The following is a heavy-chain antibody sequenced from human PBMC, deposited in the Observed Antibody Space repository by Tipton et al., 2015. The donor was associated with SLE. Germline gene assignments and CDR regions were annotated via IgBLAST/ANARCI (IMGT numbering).Heavy chain of an antibody. CDR3: ARDDYGEFDY. CDR1: GFTFSSYS. V-gene: IGHV3-21*01. Sequence: SLRLSCAAPGFTFSSYSMNWVRQAPGKGLEWVSSISSSSSYIYYADSLKGRFTISRDNAKNSLYLQMNSLRAEDTAVYYCARDDYGEFDYWGQGTLVTVSS. J-gene: IGHJ4*02. D-gene: IGHD4-17*01. CDR2: ISSSSSYI.